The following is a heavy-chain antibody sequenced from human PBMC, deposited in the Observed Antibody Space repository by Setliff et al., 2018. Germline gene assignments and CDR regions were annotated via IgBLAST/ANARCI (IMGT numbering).Heavy chain of an antibody. CDR1: GISISSGHY. D-gene: IGHD3-3*01. CDR2: IYHKGRT. V-gene: IGHV4-38-2*01. Sequence: PSETLSLTCGVSGISISSGHYWGWIRQPPGKRLEWIATIYHKGRTYYNPSLDSRVTISLDTSKNHFSLRLSSVTAADTAVYYCASPRRDDLDSPFDAFDIWGQGTKVTVS. J-gene: IGHJ3*02. CDR3: ASPRRDDLDSPFDAFDI.